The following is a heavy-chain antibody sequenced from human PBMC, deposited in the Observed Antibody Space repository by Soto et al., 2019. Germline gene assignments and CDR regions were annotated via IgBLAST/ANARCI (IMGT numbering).Heavy chain of an antibody. CDR3: ARGAVAAAGTPTYYFDY. D-gene: IGHD6-13*01. CDR1: GFTFSSYS. V-gene: IGHV3-21*01. J-gene: IGHJ4*02. Sequence: PGGSLRLSCAGSGFTFSSYSMSWVRQAPGKGLEWVSSISSSSTYISYADSVKGRFTISRDNAKNSLFLQMNSLKAEDTAMCYCARGAVAAAGTPTYYFDYWGQGTLVTVSS. CDR2: ISSSSTYI.